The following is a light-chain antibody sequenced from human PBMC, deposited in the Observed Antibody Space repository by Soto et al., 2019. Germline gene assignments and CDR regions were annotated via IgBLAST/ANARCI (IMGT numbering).Light chain of an antibody. CDR1: QKLLHITGETF. Sequence: VLMTQSPVSRRVGPGHRSCCSSNPSQKLLHITGETFLFWYLQKPGQSPQLLIYEVSTRVSGVPDRFSGSGSGTDFTLEISRVETDDVGIYYCMQSTQLPPTFGQGTRLEIK. CDR2: EVS. J-gene: IGKJ5*01. V-gene: IGKV2D-29*02. CDR3: MQSTQLPPT.